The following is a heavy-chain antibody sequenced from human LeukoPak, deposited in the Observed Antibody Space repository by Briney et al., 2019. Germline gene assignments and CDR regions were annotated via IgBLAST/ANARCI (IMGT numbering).Heavy chain of an antibody. D-gene: IGHD2-15*01. CDR3: ARGGRFAPIVVVVAATQLMDV. V-gene: IGHV4-34*01. Sequence: KPSETLSLTCAVYGGSFSAYYWSWIRQPPGKGLECIGEINHSGSTNYNPSLKSRVTMSVDTSKNQFSLKLNSVTAADTAVYYCARGGRFAPIVVVVAATQLMDVWGKGTTVTVSS. CDR1: GGSFSAYY. CDR2: INHSGST. J-gene: IGHJ6*04.